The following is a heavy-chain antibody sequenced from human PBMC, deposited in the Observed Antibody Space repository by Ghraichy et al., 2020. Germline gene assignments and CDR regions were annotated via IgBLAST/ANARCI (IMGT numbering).Heavy chain of an antibody. CDR1: GFSVSHKY. V-gene: IGHV3-53*01. CDR2: FYRDGFP. D-gene: IGHD4-23*01. CDR3: ARDPLHDYGGNVA. Sequence: LSLTCAASGFSVSHKYMNWVRQAPGKGLEWVSVFYRDGFPYYADSVKGRFTVSRDNSENTVYLQMNSLRAEDTAVYYCARDPLHDYGGNVAWGQGTLVTVSS. J-gene: IGHJ5*02.